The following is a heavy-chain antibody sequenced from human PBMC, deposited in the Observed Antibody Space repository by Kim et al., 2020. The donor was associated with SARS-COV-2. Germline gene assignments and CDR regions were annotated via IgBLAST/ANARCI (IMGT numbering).Heavy chain of an antibody. CDR1: GFTFSIYG. Sequence: GGSLILSCAASGFTFSIYGMNWVRQAPGKGLEWLSYISDTGNTIYYAGSVKGRFTISRDNAENSLYLQMNSLSDEDTALYYCATNPGGCNSSTCYYDSWGQGTLVTVSS. D-gene: IGHD1-26*01. CDR2: ISDTGNTI. V-gene: IGHV3-48*02. CDR3: ATNPGGCNSSTCYYDS. J-gene: IGHJ4*02.